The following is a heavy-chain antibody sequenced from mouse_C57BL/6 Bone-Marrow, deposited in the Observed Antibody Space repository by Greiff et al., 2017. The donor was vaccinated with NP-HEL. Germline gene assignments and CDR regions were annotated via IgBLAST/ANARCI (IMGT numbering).Heavy chain of an antibody. V-gene: IGHV1-75*01. CDR3: ARRGAIYYGAMDY. D-gene: IGHD2-1*01. CDR2: IFPGSGST. CDR1: GYTFTDYY. J-gene: IGHJ4*01. Sequence: VKLQESGPELVKPGASVKISCKASGYTFTDYYINWVKQRPGQGLEWIGWIFPGSGSTYYNEKFKGKATLTVDKSSSTAYMLLSSLTSEDSAVYFCARRGAIYYGAMDYWGQGTSVTVSS.